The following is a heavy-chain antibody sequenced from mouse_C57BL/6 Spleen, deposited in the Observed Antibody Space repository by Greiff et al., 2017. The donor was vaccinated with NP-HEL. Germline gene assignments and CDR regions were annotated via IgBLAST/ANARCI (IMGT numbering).Heavy chain of an antibody. Sequence: VQLQQPGAELVMPGASVKLSCKASGYTFTSYWMHWVKQRPGQGLEWIGEIDPSDSYTNYNQKFKGKSTLTVDQSSSTAYMQLSSLTSEDSAVYYCARESGNPWFAYWGQGTLVTVSA. D-gene: IGHD1-3*01. J-gene: IGHJ3*01. CDR3: ARESGNPWFAY. V-gene: IGHV1-69*01. CDR2: IDPSDSYT. CDR1: GYTFTSYW.